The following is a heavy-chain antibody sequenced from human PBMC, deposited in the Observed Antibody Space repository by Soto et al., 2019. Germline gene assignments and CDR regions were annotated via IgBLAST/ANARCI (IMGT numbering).Heavy chain of an antibody. CDR2: INHSGST. V-gene: IGHV4-34*01. D-gene: IGHD1-26*01. J-gene: IGHJ6*02. CDR3: ARGYSGSYDYYYYYGMDV. CDR1: GGSFSGYY. Sequence: SETQSLTCGVYGGSFSGYYLSWIRQPPGKGLEWIGEINHSGSTNYNPSLKSRVTISVDTSKNQFSLKLSSVTAADTAVYYCARGYSGSYDYYYYYGMDVWGQGTTVTVSS.